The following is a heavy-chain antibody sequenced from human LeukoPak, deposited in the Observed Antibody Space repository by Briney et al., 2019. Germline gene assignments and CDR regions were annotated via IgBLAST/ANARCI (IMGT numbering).Heavy chain of an antibody. CDR2: ISSSSSYI. CDR3: ARPHTGFDS. J-gene: IGHJ4*02. Sequence: GGSLRLSCAASGFTFSSYSMNWVRQAPGKGLEWVSPISSSSSYIYYADSVKGRFTISRDNAKNTLYLQMNSLRVEDTAVYYCARPHTGFDSWGQGTLVTVSS. CDR1: GFTFSSYS. V-gene: IGHV3-21*01.